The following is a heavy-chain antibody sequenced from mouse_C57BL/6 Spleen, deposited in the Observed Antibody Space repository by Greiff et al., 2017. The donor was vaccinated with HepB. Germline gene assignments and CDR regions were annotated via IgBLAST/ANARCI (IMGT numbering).Heavy chain of an antibody. Sequence: EVQRVESGGGLVKPGGSLKLSCAASGFTFSDYGMHWVRQAPEKGLEWVAYISSGSSTIYYADTVQGRFPISRDNAKNTLFLQMTSLRSEDTAMYYCARPFNYGFAYWGQGTLVTVSA. D-gene: IGHD1-1*01. CDR1: GFTFSDYG. J-gene: IGHJ3*01. CDR2: ISSGSSTI. CDR3: ARPFNYGFAY. V-gene: IGHV5-17*01.